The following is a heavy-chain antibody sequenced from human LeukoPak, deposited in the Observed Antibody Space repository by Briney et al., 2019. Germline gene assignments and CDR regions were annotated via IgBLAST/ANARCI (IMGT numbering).Heavy chain of an antibody. CDR1: GGSISSSSYY. D-gene: IGHD3-3*01. J-gene: IGHJ4*02. CDR2: IYYSGST. V-gene: IGHV4-61*05. Sequence: PSETLSLTCTVSGGSISSSSYYWSWIRQPPGKGLEWIGYIYYSGSTNYNPSLKSRVTISVDTSKNQFSLKLSSVTAADTAVYYCARQRFLEWYFDYWGQGTLVTVSS. CDR3: ARQRFLEWYFDY.